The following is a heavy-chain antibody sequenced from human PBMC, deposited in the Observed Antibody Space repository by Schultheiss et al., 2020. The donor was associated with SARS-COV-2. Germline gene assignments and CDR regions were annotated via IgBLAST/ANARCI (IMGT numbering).Heavy chain of an antibody. D-gene: IGHD2-15*01. CDR1: GGSISSYY. CDR2: IYYSGST. CDR3: ARVNVVVVAAYYFDY. Sequence: SQTLSLTCTVSGGSISSYYWGWIRQPPGKGLEWIGYIYYSGSTNYNPSLKSRVTISVDTSKNQFSLKLSSVTAADTAVYYCARVNVVVVAAYYFDYWGQGTLVTVSS. J-gene: IGHJ4*02. V-gene: IGHV4-59*01.